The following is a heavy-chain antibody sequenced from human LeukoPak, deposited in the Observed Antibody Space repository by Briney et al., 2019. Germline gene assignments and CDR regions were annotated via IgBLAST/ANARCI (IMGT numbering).Heavy chain of an antibody. CDR3: ARVPLPSIAAAGDY. CDR1: GGSISSSSYY. V-gene: IGHV4-39*07. D-gene: IGHD6-13*01. J-gene: IGHJ4*02. Sequence: SETLSLTCTVSGGSISSSSYYWGWIRQPPGKGLEWIGSIYYSGSTYYNPSLKSRVTISVDTSKNQFSLKLSSVTAADTAVYYCARVPLPSIAAAGDYWGQGTLVTVSS. CDR2: IYYSGST.